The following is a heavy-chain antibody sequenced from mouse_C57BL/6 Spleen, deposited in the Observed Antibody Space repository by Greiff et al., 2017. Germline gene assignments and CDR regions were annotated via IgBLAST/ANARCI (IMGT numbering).Heavy chain of an antibody. CDR3: ARGVYYGSSYFDY. Sequence: EVKLVESEGGLVQPGSSMKLSCTASGFTFSDYYMAWVRQVPEKGLEWVANINYDGSSTYYLDSLKSRFIISRDNAKNILYLQMSSLKSEDTATYYCARGVYYGSSYFDYWGQGTTLTVSS. CDR1: GFTFSDYY. CDR2: INYDGSST. D-gene: IGHD1-1*01. J-gene: IGHJ2*01. V-gene: IGHV5-16*01.